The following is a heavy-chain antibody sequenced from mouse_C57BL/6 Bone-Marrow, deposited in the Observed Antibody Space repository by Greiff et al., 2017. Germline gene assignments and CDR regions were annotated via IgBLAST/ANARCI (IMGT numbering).Heavy chain of an antibody. CDR3: ARKDYDRTWFAD. V-gene: IGHV1-4*01. CDR2: INPSSGYT. Sequence: QVQLKESGAELARPGASVKMSCKASGYTFTSYTMHWVKQRPGQGLEWIGYINPSSGYTKYNQKFKDKATLTADKSSSKAYMQLSSLTSEDSAVYYCARKDYDRTWFADWGQGTLVTVSA. D-gene: IGHD2-4*01. J-gene: IGHJ3*01. CDR1: GYTFTSYT.